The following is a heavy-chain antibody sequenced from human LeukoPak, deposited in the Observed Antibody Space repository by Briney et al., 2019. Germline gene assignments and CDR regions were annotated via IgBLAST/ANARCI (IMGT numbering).Heavy chain of an antibody. CDR3: ARGRVVAATRYFDY. Sequence: GASVKVSCKASGYTFSSYAMNWVRQAPGQGLEWMGWINTNTGNPTYAQGFTGRFVFSLDTSVSTAYLQISSLKAEDTAVYYCARGRVVAATRYFDYWGQGTLVTVSS. CDR2: INTNTGNP. J-gene: IGHJ4*02. CDR1: GYTFSSYA. V-gene: IGHV7-4-1*02. D-gene: IGHD2-15*01.